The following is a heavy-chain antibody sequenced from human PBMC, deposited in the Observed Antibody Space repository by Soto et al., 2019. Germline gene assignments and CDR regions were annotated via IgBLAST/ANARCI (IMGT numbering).Heavy chain of an antibody. CDR1: GGSMRSSSYY. V-gene: IGHV4-39*01. CDR2: IYYSGST. J-gene: IGHJ4*02. CDR3: ARRQSSSWYGL. Sequence: PSETLSLTCAVSGGSMRSSSYYWGWIRQPRGKGLEWIGSIYYSGSTYYNPSLKSRVTISVDTSKNQFSLKLSSVTAADTAVYYCARRQSSSWYGLWGQGTLLTVS. D-gene: IGHD6-13*01.